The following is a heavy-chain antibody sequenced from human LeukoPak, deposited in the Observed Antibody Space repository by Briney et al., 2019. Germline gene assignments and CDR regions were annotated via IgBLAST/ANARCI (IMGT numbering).Heavy chain of an antibody. Sequence: GESLKISCKGSGYSFTNYWIGWVRXMPGKXLEWMGIIYPGDSDTRYSPSFQGQVTISADKSISTAYLQWSSLKASDTAMYYCARPRMVRGVMVNWFDPWGQGTLVTVSS. J-gene: IGHJ5*02. D-gene: IGHD3-10*01. V-gene: IGHV5-51*01. CDR1: GYSFTNYW. CDR2: IYPGDSDT. CDR3: ARPRMVRGVMVNWFDP.